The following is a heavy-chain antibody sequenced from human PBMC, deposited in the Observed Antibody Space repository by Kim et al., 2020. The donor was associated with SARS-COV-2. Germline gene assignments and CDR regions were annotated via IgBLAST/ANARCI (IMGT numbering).Heavy chain of an antibody. Sequence: GGSLRLSCVASGFTFSSYGMHWVRQAPGKGLEWVAVISYDGSNKNYADSVKGRFTISRDNSKNTLYLQMNSLRVEDTAVYYCAKDSDGYSSGWVYYYHG. CDR3: AKDSDGYSSGWVYYYHG. J-gene: IGHJ6*01. CDR2: ISYDGSNK. D-gene: IGHD6-19*01. CDR1: GFTFSSYG. V-gene: IGHV3-30*18.